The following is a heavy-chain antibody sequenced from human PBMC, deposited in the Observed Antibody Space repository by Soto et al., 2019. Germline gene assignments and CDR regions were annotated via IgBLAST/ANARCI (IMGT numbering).Heavy chain of an antibody. J-gene: IGHJ4*02. D-gene: IGHD3-16*01. V-gene: IGHV4-59*01. Sequence: SETLSLTCTVSGGSISSYYWSWIRQPPGKGLEWIGYIYYSGSTNYNPSLKSRVTISVDTSKNQFSLKLSSVTAADTAVYYCAGGGMNTSFRVPDYWGQGNLVTVSS. CDR3: AGGGMNTSFRVPDY. CDR1: GGSISSYY. CDR2: IYYSGST.